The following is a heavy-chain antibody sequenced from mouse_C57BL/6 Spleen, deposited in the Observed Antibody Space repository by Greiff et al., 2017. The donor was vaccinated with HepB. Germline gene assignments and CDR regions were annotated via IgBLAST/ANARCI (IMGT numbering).Heavy chain of an antibody. CDR1: GYSITSGYY. D-gene: IGHD2-4*01. V-gene: IGHV3-6*01. Sequence: EVKLEESGPGLVKPSQSLSLTCSVTGYSITSGYYWNWIRQFPGNKLEWMGYISYDGSNNYNPSLKNRISITSDTSKNQFFLKLNSVTTEDTATYYCARGYDYDEGFDYWGQGTTRTVSS. CDR2: ISYDGSN. CDR3: ARGYDYDEGFDY. J-gene: IGHJ2*01.